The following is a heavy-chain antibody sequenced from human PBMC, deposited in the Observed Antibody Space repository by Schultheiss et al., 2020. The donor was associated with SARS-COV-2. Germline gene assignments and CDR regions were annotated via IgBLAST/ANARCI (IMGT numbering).Heavy chain of an antibody. CDR1: GGSISSYY. D-gene: IGHD3-3*01. V-gene: IGHV4-59*01. CDR3: ARLNVLRFLPTWFDP. Sequence: SETLSLTCTVSGGSISSYYWSWVRQPPGQGLEWIGYIYYSGSTNYNPSLKSRVTISVDTSKNQFSLKLSSVTTADTAVYYCARLNVLRFLPTWFDPWGQGTLVTVSS. J-gene: IGHJ5*02. CDR2: IYYSGST.